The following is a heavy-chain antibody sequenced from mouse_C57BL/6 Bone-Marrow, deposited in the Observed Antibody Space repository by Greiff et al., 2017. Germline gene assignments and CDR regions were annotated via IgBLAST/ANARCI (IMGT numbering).Heavy chain of an antibody. Sequence: QVQLQQSGAELARPGASVKLSCKASGYTFTSYGISWVKQRNGQGLEWIGEIYPRSGNTYYNEKFKGKATLTADKSSSTAYMELRSLTSEDSAVYFCAKDSSGYVCFAYWGQGTLVTVSA. CDR1: GYTFTSYG. V-gene: IGHV1-81*01. CDR2: IYPRSGNT. J-gene: IGHJ3*01. CDR3: AKDSSGYVCFAY. D-gene: IGHD3-2*02.